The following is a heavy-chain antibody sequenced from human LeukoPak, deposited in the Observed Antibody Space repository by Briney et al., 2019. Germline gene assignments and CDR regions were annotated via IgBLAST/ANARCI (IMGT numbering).Heavy chain of an antibody. J-gene: IGHJ6*02. V-gene: IGHV3-7*01. CDR3: ARGHYGMDV. CDR2: IKPDGSEN. CDR1: EFILSNWW. Sequence: GGSLRLSCAASEFILSNWWMTWVRQAPGKGPEWVASIKPDGSENYYVDSVKGRFTVSRDNARSSLYLQMNSLRAEDTAVYYCARGHYGMDVWGQGTAVTVSS.